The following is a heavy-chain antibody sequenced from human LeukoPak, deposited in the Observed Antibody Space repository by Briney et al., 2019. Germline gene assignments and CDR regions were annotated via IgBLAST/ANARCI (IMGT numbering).Heavy chain of an antibody. CDR2: INHSGST. J-gene: IGHJ4*02. CDR3: ATAVVTPGRFDY. CDR1: GGSFSGYY. V-gene: IGHV4-34*01. Sequence: SETLSLTCAVYGGSFSGYYWSWIRQPPGKGLEWSGEINHSGSTNYNPSLKSRVTISVDTSKNQFSLKLSSVTAADTAVYYCATAVVTPGRFDYWGQGTLVTVSS. D-gene: IGHD3-10*01.